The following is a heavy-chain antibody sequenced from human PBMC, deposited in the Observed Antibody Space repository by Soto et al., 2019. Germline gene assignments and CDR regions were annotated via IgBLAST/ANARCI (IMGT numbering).Heavy chain of an antibody. CDR3: ATDPVGATNWNYYYYYGMDV. CDR1: GYTFTSYG. J-gene: IGHJ6*02. D-gene: IGHD1-26*01. Sequence: ASVKVSCKASGYTFTSYGISWVRQAPGQGLEWMGWISAYNGNTNYAQKLQGRVTMTEDTFTDTAYMELSSLRSEDTAVYYCATDPVGATNWNYYYYYGMDVWGQGTTVTVSS. CDR2: ISAYNGNT. V-gene: IGHV1-18*01.